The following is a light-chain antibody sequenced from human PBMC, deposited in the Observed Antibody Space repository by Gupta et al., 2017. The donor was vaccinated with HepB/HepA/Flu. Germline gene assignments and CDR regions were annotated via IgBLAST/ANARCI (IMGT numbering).Light chain of an antibody. CDR3: SSYTGSNNWL. CDR2: EDN. V-gene: IGLV2-8*01. Sequence: QFALTPPPHASGSPGRSVTLSYTGTSSDVGGYHYVSWYQQHPGKAPKLMIYEDNKRPSGVPDRFSGSKSGNTASLTVTGLQAEDEADYYCSSYTGSNNWLFCGGTKLTVL. J-gene: IGLJ3*02. CDR1: SSDVGGYHY.